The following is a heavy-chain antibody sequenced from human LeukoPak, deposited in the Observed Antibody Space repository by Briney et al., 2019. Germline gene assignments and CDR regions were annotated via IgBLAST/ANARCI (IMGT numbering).Heavy chain of an antibody. J-gene: IGHJ5*02. CDR1: GGSINSYY. CDR2: TYYSGST. V-gene: IGHV4-59*12. Sequence: PSETLSLTCTVSGGSINSYYWTWLRQPPGKGLEWIGYTYYSGSTNYNPSRTNYNPSLKSRVTISVDTSKNQFSLNLTSVTAADAAVYYCARDLGYSGFDWAPWGQGTLVTVSS. CDR3: ARDLGYSGFDWAP. D-gene: IGHD5-12*01.